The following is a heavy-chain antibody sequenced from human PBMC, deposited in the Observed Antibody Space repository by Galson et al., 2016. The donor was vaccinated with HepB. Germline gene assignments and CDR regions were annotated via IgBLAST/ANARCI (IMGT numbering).Heavy chain of an antibody. D-gene: IGHD1-1*01. V-gene: IGHV3-30*03. J-gene: IGHJ6*02. CDR1: GFTFSSYG. Sequence: SLRLSCAASGFTFSSYGMHWVRQAPGKGLEWVAVISYDGSNKYYADSVKGRFTISRDNSKNTLYLQMNSLRVEDTAVYYCAREINWNSYGMDVWGQGTTVTVS. CDR3: AREINWNSYGMDV. CDR2: ISYDGSNK.